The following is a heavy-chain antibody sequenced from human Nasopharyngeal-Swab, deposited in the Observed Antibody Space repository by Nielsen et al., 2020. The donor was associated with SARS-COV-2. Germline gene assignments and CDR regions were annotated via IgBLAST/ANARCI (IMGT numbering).Heavy chain of an antibody. CDR2: ISAYNGNT. CDR3: ARDVLRYFDWSRDAFDI. CDR1: GYTFTSYG. V-gene: IGHV1-18*01. Sequence: ASVKVSCKASGYTFTSYGISWVRQAPGQGLEWMGWISAYNGNTNYAQKLQGRVTMTTDTSTITAYMELRSLRSDDTAAYYCARDVLRYFDWSRDAFDIWGQGTMVTVSS. D-gene: IGHD3-9*01. J-gene: IGHJ3*02.